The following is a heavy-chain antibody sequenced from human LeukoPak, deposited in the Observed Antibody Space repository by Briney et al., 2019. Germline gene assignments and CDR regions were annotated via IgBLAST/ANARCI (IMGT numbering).Heavy chain of an antibody. CDR3: VKVGLVAARPNNFDC. CDR1: GFTFSSYG. J-gene: IGHJ4*02. V-gene: IGHV3-30*02. D-gene: IGHD6-6*01. Sequence: GGSLRLSCAASGFTFSSYGMHWVRQAPGKGLEWVAVIWYDGSNKYYADSVKGRFTISRDNSKNTLYLQMNSLRAEDTALYYCVKVGLVAARPNNFDCWGQGTLVTVSS. CDR2: IWYDGSNK.